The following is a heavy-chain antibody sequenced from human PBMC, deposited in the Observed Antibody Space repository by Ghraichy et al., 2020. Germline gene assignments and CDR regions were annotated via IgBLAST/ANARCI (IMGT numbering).Heavy chain of an antibody. D-gene: IGHD3-10*01. CDR1: GFSLNASGVV. CDR3: GHRRGYLGSGTIDY. Sequence: SGPTLVKPTQTVTLTCTFSGFSLNASGVVVGWIRQPPGKALEWLALIYWDDDKRYSPSLENRLTITKDNSVNQVVLTMTDMDPVDTATYYCGHRRGYLGSGTIDYWGRGTLVTVSS. V-gene: IGHV2-5*02. J-gene: IGHJ4*02. CDR2: IYWDDDK.